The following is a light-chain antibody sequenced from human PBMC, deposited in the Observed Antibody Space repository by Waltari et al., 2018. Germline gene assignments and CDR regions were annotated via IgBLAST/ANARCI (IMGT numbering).Light chain of an antibody. Sequence: RASQRLVNNYLAWYQQRPGQAPRLLVYAASSRAAGIPERFSGSGSGTDFTLAIRRLEPEDLAVYYCQRYASSVLYTFGQGTKLEIK. CDR2: AAS. CDR3: QRYASSVLYT. CDR1: QRLVNNY. V-gene: IGKV3-20*01. J-gene: IGKJ2*01.